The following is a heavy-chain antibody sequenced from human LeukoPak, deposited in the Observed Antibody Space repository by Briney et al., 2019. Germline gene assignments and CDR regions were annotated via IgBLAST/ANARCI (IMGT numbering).Heavy chain of an antibody. CDR2: ISYDSGSI. CDR1: GFRLDDYA. CDR3: ARSDY. Sequence: GRSLRLSCTASGFRLDDYAMHWVRHPPGKGLEWVSSISYDSGSITYAASVKGRFAISRDNAKNSLYLQMNSLRAEDTAVYYCARSDYWGQGTLVTVSS. J-gene: IGHJ4*02. V-gene: IGHV3-9*01.